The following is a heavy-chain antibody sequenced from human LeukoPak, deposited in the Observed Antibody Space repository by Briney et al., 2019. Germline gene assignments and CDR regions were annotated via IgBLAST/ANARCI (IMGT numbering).Heavy chain of an antibody. CDR2: IYYSGST. CDR1: GGSISSYY. Sequence: SETLSLTCTVSGGSISSYYWSWIRQPPGKGLEWIGYIYYSGSTNYNPSLKSRVTISVDTSKNQFSLKLSSVTAADTAVYYCARALGRSALDYWGQGILVTVSS. V-gene: IGHV4-59*01. J-gene: IGHJ4*02. D-gene: IGHD1-26*01. CDR3: ARALGRSALDY.